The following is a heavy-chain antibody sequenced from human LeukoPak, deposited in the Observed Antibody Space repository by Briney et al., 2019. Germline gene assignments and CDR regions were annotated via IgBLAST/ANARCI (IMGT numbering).Heavy chain of an antibody. D-gene: IGHD3-22*01. CDR1: GFTFSSYG. J-gene: IGHJ3*02. CDR3: ARVGGNYYDSSGYPDAFDI. V-gene: IGHV3-33*01. CDR2: VWSDGTDK. Sequence: GGSLRLSCVASGFTFSSYGMHWVRQAPGKGLEWVAFVWSDGTDKYYADSVKGRFSISRDNAKNYLYLQMNSLRAEDTALYYCARVGGNYYDSSGYPDAFDIWGQGTMVTVSS.